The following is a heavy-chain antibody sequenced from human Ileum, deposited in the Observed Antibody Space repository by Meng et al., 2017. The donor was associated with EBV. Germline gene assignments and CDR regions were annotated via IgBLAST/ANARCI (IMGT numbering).Heavy chain of an antibody. CDR3: ASRPGIAVAGFDY. V-gene: IGHV1-3*04. CDR2: INTGNGET. Sequence: QGQLVQAGAEMKKPGATVEVSCKAAGYTLTSYAMNWVRQAPGQRLEWMGWINTGNGETKYSQKFQGRVTLTRDTSASTAYMELSSLRSEDTAVYYCASRPGIAVAGFDYWGQGTLVTVSS. J-gene: IGHJ4*02. D-gene: IGHD6-19*01. CDR1: GYTLTSYA.